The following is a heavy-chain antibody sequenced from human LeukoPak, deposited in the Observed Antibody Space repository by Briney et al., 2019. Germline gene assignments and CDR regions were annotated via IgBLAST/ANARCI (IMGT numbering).Heavy chain of an antibody. CDR2: INHSGST. CDR3: ARGGHSSSSWFDP. V-gene: IGHV4-34*01. CDR1: GGSFSGYY. D-gene: IGHD6-6*01. Sequence: SETLSLTCAVYGGSFSGYYWSWIRQPPGKGLEWIGEINHSGSTNYNPSLKSRVTISVDTSKNQFSLKLSSVTAADTAVYYCARGGHSSSSWFDPWGQGTPVTVSS. J-gene: IGHJ5*02.